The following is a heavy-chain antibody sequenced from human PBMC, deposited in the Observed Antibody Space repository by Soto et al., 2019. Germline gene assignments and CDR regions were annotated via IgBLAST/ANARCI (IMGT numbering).Heavy chain of an antibody. Sequence: QVQLQESGPGLVKPSQTLSLTCTLSGGSISSGDYYWSWIRHPPGKGLEWIGNMYYSGRTNYNPSLKSRPNISLDTSNNHFFLKLTSVTAADTAVYYRARMGLHLGELSRNGFAPWGQGTLVTVSS. CDR1: GGSISSGDYY. D-gene: IGHD3-16*02. CDR3: ARMGLHLGELSRNGFAP. J-gene: IGHJ5*02. CDR2: MYYSGRT. V-gene: IGHV4-31*03.